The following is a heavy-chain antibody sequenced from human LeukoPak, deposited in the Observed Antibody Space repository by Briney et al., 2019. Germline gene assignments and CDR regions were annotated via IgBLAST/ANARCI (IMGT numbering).Heavy chain of an antibody. J-gene: IGHJ4*02. D-gene: IGHD5-24*01. V-gene: IGHV3-74*01. CDR3: AKAIDGYNPDY. CDR2: INSDGSST. CDR1: GFTFSSYW. Sequence: GGSLRLSCAASGFTFSSYWMHWVRQAPGKGLVWVSRINSDGSSTSYADSVKGRFTISRDNSNNALYLQMNSLRVEDTAVYYCAKAIDGYNPDYWGQGTLVTVSS.